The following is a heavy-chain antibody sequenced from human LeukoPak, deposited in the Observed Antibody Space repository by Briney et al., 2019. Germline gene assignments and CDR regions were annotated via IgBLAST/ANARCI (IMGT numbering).Heavy chain of an antibody. J-gene: IGHJ3*02. D-gene: IGHD1-26*01. CDR3: ARGGSYLSAFDI. CDR2: IKSSGGTI. CDR1: GFTFSDYY. V-gene: IGHV3-11*01. Sequence: AGGSLRLSCAASGFTFSDYYMSWIRQAPGKGLEWVSYIKSSGGTIYYADSVKGRFTISRDNAKNSLYLQMNSLRAEDTAVYYCARGGSYLSAFDIWGQGTIVTVSS.